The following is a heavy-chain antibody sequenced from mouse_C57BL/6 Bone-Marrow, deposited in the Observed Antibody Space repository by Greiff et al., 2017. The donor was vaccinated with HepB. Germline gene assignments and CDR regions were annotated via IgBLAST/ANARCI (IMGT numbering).Heavy chain of an antibody. D-gene: IGHD2-4*01. CDR2: IRLKSDNYAT. CDR1: GFTFSNYW. CDR3: TEGLYYDYTWFAY. Sequence: EVQVVESGGGLVQPGGSMKLSCVASGFTFSNYWMNWVRQSPEKGLEWVAQIRLKSDNYATHYAESVKGRFTISRDDSKSSVYLQMNNLEAEDTGIYCCTEGLYYDYTWFAYGGQGTLVTVSA. V-gene: IGHV6-3*01. J-gene: IGHJ3*01.